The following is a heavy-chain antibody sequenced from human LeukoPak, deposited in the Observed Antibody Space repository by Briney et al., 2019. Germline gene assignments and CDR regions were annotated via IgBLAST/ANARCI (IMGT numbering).Heavy chain of an antibody. J-gene: IGHJ4*02. Sequence: PGGSLRLSCAASGFTFSSYAMNWVRQAPGKGLEWVSTISGDGVSTYFADSVKGRFTISRDNSKNMMYLQMNSLRAEDTAVYYYAKFSGRASLHYYIDYWGQGTLVTVSS. CDR1: GFTFSSYA. CDR2: ISGDGVST. CDR3: AKFSGRASLHYYIDY. D-gene: IGHD2-15*01. V-gene: IGHV3-23*01.